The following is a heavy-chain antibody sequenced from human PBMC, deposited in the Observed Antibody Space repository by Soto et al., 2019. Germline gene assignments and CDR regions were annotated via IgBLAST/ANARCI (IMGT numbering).Heavy chain of an antibody. D-gene: IGHD3-3*01. CDR3: ARNDFWSGYPQYYYYGMDV. CDR2: IYYSGST. V-gene: IGHV4-61*01. J-gene: IGHJ6*02. Sequence: SETLSLTCTVSGGSVSSGSYYWSWIRQPPGKGLEWIGYIYYSGSTNYNPSLKSRVTISVDTSKNQFSLKLSSVTAADTAVYYCARNDFWSGYPQYYYYGMDVWGQGTTVTV. CDR1: GGSVSSGSYY.